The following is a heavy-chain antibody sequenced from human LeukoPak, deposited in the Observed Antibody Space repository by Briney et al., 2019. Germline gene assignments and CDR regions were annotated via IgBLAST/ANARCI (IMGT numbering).Heavy chain of an antibody. Sequence: SETLSLTCTVSGGSISSYYWSWIRQPPGKGLEWIGYIYYSGSTNYNPSLKSRATISVDTSKNQFSLKLSSVTAADTAVYYCARESSGKDAFDIWGQGTMVTVSS. CDR2: IYYSGST. CDR3: ARESSGKDAFDI. D-gene: IGHD3-10*01. J-gene: IGHJ3*02. V-gene: IGHV4-59*01. CDR1: GGSISSYY.